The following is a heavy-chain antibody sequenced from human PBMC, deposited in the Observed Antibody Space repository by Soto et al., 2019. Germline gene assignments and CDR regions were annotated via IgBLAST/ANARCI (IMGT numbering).Heavy chain of an antibody. Sequence: QVPLVQSGAEVKKPGASVKVSCKASGYTFTSYAMHWVRQAPGQRLEWMGWINAGNGNTKYSQKFQGRVTITRDTSASTAYMELSSLRSEDTAVYYCARDWDYDFWSGYDEGMDVWGQGTTVTVSS. CDR1: GYTFTSYA. D-gene: IGHD3-3*01. V-gene: IGHV1-3*01. CDR3: ARDWDYDFWSGYDEGMDV. CDR2: INAGNGNT. J-gene: IGHJ6*02.